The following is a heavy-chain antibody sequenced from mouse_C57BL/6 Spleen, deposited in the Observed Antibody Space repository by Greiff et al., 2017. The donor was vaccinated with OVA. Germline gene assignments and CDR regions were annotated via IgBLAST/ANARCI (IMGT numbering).Heavy chain of an antibody. CDR3: ARSDYDDAMDY. Sequence: QVQLQQPGAELVKPGASVKMSCKASGYTFTSYWITWVKQRPGQGLEWIGDIYPGSGSTNYNEKLKSKATLTVDTSSSTAYMQLSSLTSEDSAVYYCARSDYDDAMDYWGQGTSVTVSS. J-gene: IGHJ4*01. CDR1: GYTFTSYW. CDR2: IYPGSGST. V-gene: IGHV1-55*01. D-gene: IGHD2-4*01.